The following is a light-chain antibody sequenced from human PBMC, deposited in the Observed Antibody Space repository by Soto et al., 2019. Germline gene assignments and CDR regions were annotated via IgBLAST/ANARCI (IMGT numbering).Light chain of an antibody. V-gene: IGLV4-60*02. CDR2: LEGSGSY. CDR3: ESLDSNTWV. J-gene: IGLJ3*02. Sequence: QPVLTQSSSASASLGSSVKITCTLSSGHSSNIIAWHQQQPGKAPRYLMKLEGSGSYNKGSGVPDRFSGSSSGADRYLTISNLQFEDEADYYCESLDSNTWVLGGGTKLTVL. CDR1: SGHSSNI.